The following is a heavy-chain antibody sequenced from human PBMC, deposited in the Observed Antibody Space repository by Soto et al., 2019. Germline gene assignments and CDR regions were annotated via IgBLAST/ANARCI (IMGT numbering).Heavy chain of an antibody. CDR1: GFTFSSYA. J-gene: IGHJ5*02. Sequence: TGGSLRLSCAASGFTFSSYAMSWVRQAPGKGLEWVSAISGSGGSTYYADSVKGRFTISRDNSKNTLYLQMNSLRAEDTAVYYCAKSRYRGYDFWSGYSQQFDPWGQGTLVTVSS. CDR3: AKSRYRGYDFWSGYSQQFDP. CDR2: ISGSGGST. V-gene: IGHV3-23*01. D-gene: IGHD3-3*01.